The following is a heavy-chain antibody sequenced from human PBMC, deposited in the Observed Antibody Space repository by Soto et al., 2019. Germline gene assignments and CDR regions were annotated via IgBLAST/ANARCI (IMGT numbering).Heavy chain of an antibody. Sequence: SLRLSCAASGFTFSSYAMHSVRQTPGKGLEYVSDISSNGGSTYYANSVKGRFTISRDNSKNTLYLEMGSLRAEDMAVYYCARRGYSGYEIEYWGQGTLVTGSS. CDR3: ARRGYSGYEIEY. CDR1: GFTFSSYA. J-gene: IGHJ4*02. CDR2: ISSNGGST. D-gene: IGHD5-12*01. V-gene: IGHV3-64*01.